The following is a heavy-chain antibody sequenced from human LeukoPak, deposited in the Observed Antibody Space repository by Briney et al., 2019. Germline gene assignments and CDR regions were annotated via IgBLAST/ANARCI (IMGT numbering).Heavy chain of an antibody. CDR3: ASDLQNTIFGVVIRYYMDV. CDR1: GFTFSSYS. Sequence: PGGSLRLSCAASGFTFSSYSMNWVRQAPGKGLEWVSSISSSSSYIYYADSVKGRFTISRDNAKNSLYLQMNSLRAEDTAVYYCASDLQNTIFGVVIRYYMDVWGKGTTVTVSS. D-gene: IGHD3-3*01. V-gene: IGHV3-21*01. CDR2: ISSSSSYI. J-gene: IGHJ6*03.